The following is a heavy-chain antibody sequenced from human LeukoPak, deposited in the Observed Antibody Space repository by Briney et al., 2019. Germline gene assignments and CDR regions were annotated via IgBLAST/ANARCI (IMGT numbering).Heavy chain of an antibody. Sequence: AGGSLRLSCAASGFTFSNAWMNWVRQAPGKGLEWVGRIKSRADGGTTDYAAPVKGRFTISRDDSKNTLYLQMNSLKTEDTAVYYCTTVRDRTHLFTGRWGQGTLVTVSS. J-gene: IGHJ4*02. D-gene: IGHD1-14*01. CDR1: GFTFSNAW. V-gene: IGHV3-15*07. CDR2: IKSRADGGTT. CDR3: TTVRDRTHLFTGR.